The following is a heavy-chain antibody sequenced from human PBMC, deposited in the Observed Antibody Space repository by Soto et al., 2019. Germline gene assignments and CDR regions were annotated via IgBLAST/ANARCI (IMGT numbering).Heavy chain of an antibody. J-gene: IGHJ4*02. Sequence: ASVKVSCKAAGYTFTSYGISWGRQAPGQGLEWMGWISAYNGNTNYAQKLQGRVTMTTDTSTSTAYMELRSLRSDDTAVYYCARESDYDILTGSDYWGQGTLVTISS. CDR2: ISAYNGNT. D-gene: IGHD3-9*01. V-gene: IGHV1-18*04. CDR3: ARESDYDILTGSDY. CDR1: GYTFTSYG.